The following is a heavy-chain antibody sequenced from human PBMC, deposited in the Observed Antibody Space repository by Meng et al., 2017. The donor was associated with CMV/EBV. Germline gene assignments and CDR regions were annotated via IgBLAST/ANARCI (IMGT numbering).Heavy chain of an antibody. D-gene: IGHD1-26*01. Sequence: ISGDSVSSNSVAWNWIRQSPSRGLEWLGRTYYRSKWFYDYAVSVKSRITIKPDTSKNQFSLQLNSVTPEDTAVYYCAMLSVGATFDYWSQGALVTVS. CDR2: TYYRSKWFY. J-gene: IGHJ4*02. CDR3: AMLSVGATFDY. CDR1: GDSVSSNSVA. V-gene: IGHV6-1*01.